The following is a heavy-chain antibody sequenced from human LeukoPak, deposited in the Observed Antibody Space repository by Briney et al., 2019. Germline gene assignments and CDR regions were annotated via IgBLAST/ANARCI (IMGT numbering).Heavy chain of an antibody. J-gene: IGHJ4*02. CDR3: ATAYCGGDCYMSPGYFDY. V-gene: IGHV1-69*13. D-gene: IGHD2-21*02. CDR2: IIPIFGTA. Sequence: SVKVSCKASGGTFSSYAISWVRQAPGQGLEWMGGIIPIFGTANYAQKFQGRVTITADESTSTAYMELSSLRSEDTAVYYCATAYCGGDCYMSPGYFDYWGQGTLVTVFS. CDR1: GGTFSSYA.